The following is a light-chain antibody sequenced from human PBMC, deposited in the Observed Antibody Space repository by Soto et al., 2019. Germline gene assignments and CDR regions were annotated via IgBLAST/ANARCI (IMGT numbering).Light chain of an antibody. CDR3: CSYAGTSALV. Sequence: QSALTQPASVSGSPGQSITISCTGTNSDIGSYDLVSWYQQHPGKAPKLMIYEVSKRPSGLSNRFSGSKSGNTASLTISGLQAEEGADYYCCSYAGTSALVFGGGTQLTVL. CDR2: EVS. CDR1: NSDIGSYDL. J-gene: IGLJ2*01. V-gene: IGLV2-23*02.